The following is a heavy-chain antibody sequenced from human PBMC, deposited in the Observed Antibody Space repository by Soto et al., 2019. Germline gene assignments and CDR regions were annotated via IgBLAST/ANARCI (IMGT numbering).Heavy chain of an antibody. V-gene: IGHV1-18*01. CDR3: AKGGKQSYGTYYYYGMEV. CDR2: ISAHNGNT. CDR1: GYTFTTYG. Sequence: QVQLVQSGAEVKEPGASVKVSCTASGYTFTTYGINWVRQAPGQGLEWMGWISAHNGNTYYAQKLQGRVTMTTHTSPSTAYMEPRRLRSDDTATYYCAKGGKQSYGTYYYYGMEVWGQGTTVTVSS. J-gene: IGHJ6*01. D-gene: IGHD1-26*01.